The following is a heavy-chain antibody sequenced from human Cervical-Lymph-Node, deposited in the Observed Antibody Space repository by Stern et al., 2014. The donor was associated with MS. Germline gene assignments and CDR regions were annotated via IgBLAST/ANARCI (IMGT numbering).Heavy chain of an antibody. CDR3: ARDGTSSWPHYFDY. CDR1: GYTFTSFG. Sequence: DQLVESGAAVAKPGASVKVSCKASGYTFTSFGLSWVRQAPGQGLEWMGWISDYDGHTNYAEKVQARVTMTTDTSTSTAYLELRSLRSDDTALYYCARDGTSSWPHYFDYWGQGTLVTVSS. V-gene: IGHV1-18*01. CDR2: ISDYDGHT. D-gene: IGHD6-13*01. J-gene: IGHJ4*02.